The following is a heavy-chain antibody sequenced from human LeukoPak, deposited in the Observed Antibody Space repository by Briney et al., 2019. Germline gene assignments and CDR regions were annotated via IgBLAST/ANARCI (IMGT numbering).Heavy chain of an antibody. V-gene: IGHV3-53*04. CDR2: IYSGGDT. Sequence: GGSLRLSCAVSGVTVSSDYMSWVRQAPGKGLEWVSLIYSGGDTYYADSVRGRFTISRHISHNTLHLQMNSLRTEDTAIYYCASRMSFGGPGTLVTVSS. D-gene: IGHD3-10*01. CDR3: ASRMSF. J-gene: IGHJ4*02. CDR1: GVTVSSDY.